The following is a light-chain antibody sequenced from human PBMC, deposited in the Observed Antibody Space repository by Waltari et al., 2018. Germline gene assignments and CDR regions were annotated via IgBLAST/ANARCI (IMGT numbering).Light chain of an antibody. CDR1: QSVSSN. Sequence: EIVMTQSPATLSVSPGARATLSCRASQSVSSNLAWYQQKPGQAPRLLIYGASTRATGIPARFSGSGSGTEFTLTISSMQSEDFAVYYCQQYNNSLITFGQGTRLEIK. CDR3: QQYNNSLIT. V-gene: IGKV3-15*01. CDR2: GAS. J-gene: IGKJ5*01.